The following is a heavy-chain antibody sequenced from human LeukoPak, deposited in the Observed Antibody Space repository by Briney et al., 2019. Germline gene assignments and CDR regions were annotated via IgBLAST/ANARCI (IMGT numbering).Heavy chain of an antibody. CDR1: GGSISSSSYY. J-gene: IGHJ4*02. V-gene: IGHV4-39*02. CDR2: INQSGTT. Sequence: SETLSLTCTVSGGSISSSSYYWGWIRQPPGKGLEWIGEINQSGTTNYNPSLKSRLTISLDTSKNHFSLKLTSATAADTALYYCAGGATPGVFWGQGILVTVSA. CDR3: AGGATPGVF. D-gene: IGHD3-10*01.